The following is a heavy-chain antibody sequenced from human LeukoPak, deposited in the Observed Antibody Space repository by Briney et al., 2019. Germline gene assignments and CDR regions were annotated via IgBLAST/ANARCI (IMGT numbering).Heavy chain of an antibody. CDR1: GFTFSGSA. Sequence: PGGSLRLSCAASGFTFSGSAMHWVRQASGKGLEWVGRIRSKANSYATAYAASVKGRFTISRDDSKNTAYLQMNSLKTEDTAVYYFTRLAYYDFWSGSPDAFDIWGQGTMVTVSS. CDR2: IRSKANSYAT. J-gene: IGHJ3*02. CDR3: TRLAYYDFWSGSPDAFDI. V-gene: IGHV3-73*01. D-gene: IGHD3-3*01.